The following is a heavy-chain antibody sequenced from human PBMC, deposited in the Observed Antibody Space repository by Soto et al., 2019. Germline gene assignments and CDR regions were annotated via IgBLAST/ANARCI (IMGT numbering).Heavy chain of an antibody. Sequence: SETLSLTCTFSGGSIRGFYWGWIRQAPGKGLEYIGYIYYRGSTNYNPSLKSRVTMSVDTSRNQFSLKVNSVTAADTAVYYCARQQLLPFHYFLAVCGNGSTVTLCS. D-gene: IGHD6-13*01. CDR3: ARQQLLPFHYFLAV. CDR1: GGSIRGFY. J-gene: IGHJ6*04. V-gene: IGHV4-59*01. CDR2: IYYRGST.